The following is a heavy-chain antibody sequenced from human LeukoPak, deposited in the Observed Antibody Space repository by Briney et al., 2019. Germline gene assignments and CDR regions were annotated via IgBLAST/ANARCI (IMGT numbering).Heavy chain of an antibody. J-gene: IGHJ4*02. D-gene: IGHD6-13*01. Sequence: GGSLRLSWAASGFTFTHYWMTWDRQAPGKGLEWVANIKQDGSEKYYVDSVKGRFTISRDNAKNSLYLQMNSLRAEHTAVYFCAIYLYSSSCYIYWGQGTLVTVSS. CDR1: GFTFTHYW. CDR2: IKQDGSEK. CDR3: AIYLYSSSCYIY. V-gene: IGHV3-7*01.